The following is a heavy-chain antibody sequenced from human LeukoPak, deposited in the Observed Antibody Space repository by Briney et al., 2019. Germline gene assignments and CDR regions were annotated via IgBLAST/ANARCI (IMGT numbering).Heavy chain of an antibody. V-gene: IGHV3-30*02. CDR3: AKDRRGAFDI. D-gene: IGHD6-6*01. J-gene: IGHJ3*02. CDR2: IRYDGSSK. CDR1: GFTFSSYG. Sequence: GGSLRLSCAASGFTFSSYGMHWVRQAPGKGLEWVAFIRYDGSSKYYADSVKGRFTISRDNSKNTLYLQMNSLRAEDTAVYYCAKDRRGAFDIWGQGTVVTVSS.